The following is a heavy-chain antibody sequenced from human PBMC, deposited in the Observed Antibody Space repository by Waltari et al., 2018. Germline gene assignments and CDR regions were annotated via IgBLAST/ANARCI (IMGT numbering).Heavy chain of an antibody. CDR1: GGSFSGYY. CDR2: INHSGST. J-gene: IGHJ4*02. V-gene: IGHV4-34*01. D-gene: IGHD1-26*01. Sequence: QVQLQQWGAGLLKPSETLSLTCAVYGGSFSGYYWSWIRQPPGKGLEWIGEINHSGSTNYNPSLKSRVTISVDTSKNQFSLKLSSVTAADTAVYYCARGRGGAPDYWGQGTLVTVSS. CDR3: ARGRGGAPDY.